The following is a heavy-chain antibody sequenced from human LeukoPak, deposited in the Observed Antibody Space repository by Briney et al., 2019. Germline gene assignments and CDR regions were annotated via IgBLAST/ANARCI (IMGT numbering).Heavy chain of an antibody. CDR1: GNTLTSYG. Sequence: GASVKVSCKAAGNTLTSYGISWVRQAPGQGLEWMGWISAYNGDTNYAQKFQGRVTMTTDTSTSTVYMELRSLRSDDTAVYYCARDRTDIEQWPSDYWGQGTLVTVSS. J-gene: IGHJ4*02. CDR2: ISAYNGDT. D-gene: IGHD6-19*01. CDR3: ARDRTDIEQWPSDY. V-gene: IGHV1-18*01.